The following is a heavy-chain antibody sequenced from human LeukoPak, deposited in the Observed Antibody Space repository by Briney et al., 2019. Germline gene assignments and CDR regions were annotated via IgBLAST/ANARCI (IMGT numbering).Heavy chain of an antibody. D-gene: IGHD6-13*01. CDR1: GGTFSSYA. V-gene: IGHV1-69*01. CDR3: AHTGIAAAGMYYYYYGMDV. Sequence: GSSVKVSCTASGGTFSSYAISWVRQAPGQGLEWMGGIIAIFGTANYAQKFQGRVTITADESTSTAYMELSSLRSEDTAVYHCAHTGIAAAGMYYYYYGMDVWGQGTTVTVSS. J-gene: IGHJ6*02. CDR2: IIAIFGTA.